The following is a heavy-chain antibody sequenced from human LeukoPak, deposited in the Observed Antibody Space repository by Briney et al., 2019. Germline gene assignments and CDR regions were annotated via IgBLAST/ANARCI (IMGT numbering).Heavy chain of an antibody. CDR1: VYTFTGYY. J-gene: IGHJ4*02. CDR3: ARSRRVGNGEYPDY. CDR2: INPNTCDT. Sequence: ASVKVSCKASVYTFTGYYMHWVRKTPGQGREWMGWINPNTCDTNYGRKFQGRATLTRATSLNTAYMELRSLRSDDTAVYYCARSRRVGNGEYPDYWGQGTLVTVSS. D-gene: IGHD3-10*01. V-gene: IGHV1-2*02.